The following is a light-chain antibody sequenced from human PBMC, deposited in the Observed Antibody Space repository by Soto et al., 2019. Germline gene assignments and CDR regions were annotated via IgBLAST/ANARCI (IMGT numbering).Light chain of an antibody. Sequence: IVLTQSPGTLSLSPGERATLSCRASQSISSSYLAWYQQKPGQAPRLLIYGASSRATGIPDRFSGSGSGTDFTLTISRLEPEDFAVYYCQQFGNSPFTFGPGTKVDIK. CDR3: QQFGNSPFT. CDR1: QSISSSY. V-gene: IGKV3-20*01. J-gene: IGKJ3*01. CDR2: GAS.